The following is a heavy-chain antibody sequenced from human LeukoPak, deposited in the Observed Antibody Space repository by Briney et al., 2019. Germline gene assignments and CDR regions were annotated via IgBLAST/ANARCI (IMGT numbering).Heavy chain of an antibody. D-gene: IGHD3-3*01. J-gene: IGHJ5*02. CDR1: GYTFTSYY. CDR2: INPSGGST. V-gene: IGHV1-46*01. Sequence: ASVKVSCKASGYTFTSYYMHWVRQAPGQGLEWVGIINPSGGSTSYAQKFQGRVIMTRDTSTSTVYMELSSLLSEDTAVYYCARDGSVYDFWSGYYTRNWFDPWGQGTLVTVSS. CDR3: ARDGSVYDFWSGYYTRNWFDP.